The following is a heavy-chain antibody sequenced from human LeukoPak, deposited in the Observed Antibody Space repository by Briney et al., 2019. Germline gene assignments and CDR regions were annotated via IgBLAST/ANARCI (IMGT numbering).Heavy chain of an antibody. CDR2: IYSGGST. V-gene: IGHV3-66*02. D-gene: IGHD3-22*01. CDR3: ARGFLFEYYYDSSGSPHAFDI. Sequence: GGSLRLSCAASGFTVSSNYMSWVRQAPGKGLEWASVIYSGGSTYYADSVKGRFTISRDNSKNTLYLQMNSLRAEDTAVYYCARGFLFEYYYDSSGSPHAFDIWGQGTMVTVSS. J-gene: IGHJ3*02. CDR1: GFTVSSNY.